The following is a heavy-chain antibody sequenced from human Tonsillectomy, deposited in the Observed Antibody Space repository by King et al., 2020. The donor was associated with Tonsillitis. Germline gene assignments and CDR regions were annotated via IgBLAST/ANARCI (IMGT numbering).Heavy chain of an antibody. CDR1: GFTFSSYG. CDR2: LSCDGSKK. Sequence: VQLVESGGGVVQPGRSLRLSCAASGFTFSSYGMHWVRQAPGKGLEWVAILSCDGSKKYYADSVKGRFTIARDNSKNTLYLQMNSLRAEDTAVYYWAADPDGGLYFDYWGQGTLVTVSS. V-gene: IGHV3-33*05. D-gene: IGHD1-14*01. CDR3: AADPDGGLYFDY. J-gene: IGHJ4*02.